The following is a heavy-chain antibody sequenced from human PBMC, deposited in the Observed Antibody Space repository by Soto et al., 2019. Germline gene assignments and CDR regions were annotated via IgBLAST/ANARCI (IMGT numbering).Heavy chain of an antibody. D-gene: IGHD3-10*01. CDR2: IKQDGTKS. CDR3: ARELSWSGKDY. V-gene: IGHV3-7*01. CDR1: GFTFSNFW. Sequence: GGSLRLSCAASGFTFSNFWMNWMRQAPGKGLEWVANIKQDGTKSSYLDSVKGRFTISRDNAKNSLYLQMNSLRVEDTAVYYCARELSWSGKDYWGQGTQVTAPQ. J-gene: IGHJ4*02.